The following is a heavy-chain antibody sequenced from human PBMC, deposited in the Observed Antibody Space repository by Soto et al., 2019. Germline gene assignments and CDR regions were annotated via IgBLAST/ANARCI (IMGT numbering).Heavy chain of an antibody. CDR3: GKVADSGYYTVER. J-gene: IGHJ4*02. Sequence: GGSLRLSCAASGFTFSSYGMHWVRQAPGKGLEWVAVIWYDGSNKYYADSVKGRFTISRDNSKNTLDLQMDSLGVEDTAVYYCGKVADSGYYTVERWGQGTLVTVSS. V-gene: IGHV3-33*06. CDR1: GFTFSSYG. D-gene: IGHD3-22*01. CDR2: IWYDGSNK.